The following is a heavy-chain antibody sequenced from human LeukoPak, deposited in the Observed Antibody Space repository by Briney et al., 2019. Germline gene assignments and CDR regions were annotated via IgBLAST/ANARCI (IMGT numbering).Heavy chain of an antibody. CDR2: ISSSGSTI. J-gene: IGHJ4*02. D-gene: IGHD3-16*01. CDR1: GFSFSSSE. V-gene: IGHV3-48*03. CDR3: ARNDYNFDY. Sequence: GGSLRLSCAASGFSFSSSEMNWVRQAPGKGLEWVSYISSSGSTIYYADSVKGRLTVSRDNAKNSLYLQMSSLRAEDTAVYYCARNDYNFDYRGQGTLVTVSS.